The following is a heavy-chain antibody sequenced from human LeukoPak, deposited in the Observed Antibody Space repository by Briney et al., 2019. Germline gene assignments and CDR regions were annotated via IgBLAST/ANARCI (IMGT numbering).Heavy chain of an antibody. CDR1: GYSFTGYW. CDR2: IYPGDSET. V-gene: IGHV5-51*01. CDR3: ARHLHYASGNWGIDH. D-gene: IGHD3-10*01. J-gene: IGHJ4*02. Sequence: GESLKISCKGSGYSFTGYWIGWVRQMPGKGLEWMGIIYPGDSETRYSPSFQGQVTISADKSIRTAYLQGNSLKALDTAIYYCARHLHYASGNWGIDHWGQGTLVTVSS.